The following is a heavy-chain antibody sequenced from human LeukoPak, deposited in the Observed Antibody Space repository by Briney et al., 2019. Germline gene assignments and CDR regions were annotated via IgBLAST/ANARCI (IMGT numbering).Heavy chain of an antibody. CDR2: INHSGST. CDR3: ARTRGLWFGELGPFDY. J-gene: IGHJ4*02. CDR1: GGSFSGYY. V-gene: IGHV4-34*01. Sequence: KPSETLSLTCAVYGGSFSGYYWSWIRQPPGKGLEWIGEINHSGSTNYNPSLKSRVTISVATSKNQFSLKLSSVTAADTAVYYCARTRGLWFGELGPFDYWGQGTLVTVSS. D-gene: IGHD3-10*01.